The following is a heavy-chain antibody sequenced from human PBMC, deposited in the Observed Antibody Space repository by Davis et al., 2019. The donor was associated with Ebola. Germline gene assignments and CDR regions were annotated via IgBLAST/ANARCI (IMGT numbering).Heavy chain of an antibody. CDR3: ARDLMAGLLAATY. CDR1: GFTFSSYG. J-gene: IGHJ4*02. V-gene: IGHV3-33*01. Sequence: GGSLRLSCAASGFTFSSYGMHWVRQAPGKGLEWVAVIWYDGSNKYYADSVKGRFTISGDNSKNTLYLQMNSLRAEDTAVYYCARDLMAGLLAATYWGQGTLVTVSS. D-gene: IGHD2-21*01. CDR2: IWYDGSNK.